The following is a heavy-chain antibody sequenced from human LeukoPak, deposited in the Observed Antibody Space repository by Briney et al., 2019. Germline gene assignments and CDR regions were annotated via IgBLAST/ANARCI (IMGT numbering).Heavy chain of an antibody. CDR3: AREADSAFDI. Sequence: GGSLRLSCAASGFTFSHHGMHWVRQAPGKGLEWVAVISYDGSNKYYADSVKGRFTISRDNSKNTLYLQMNSLRAEDTAVYYCAREADSAFDIWGQGTMVTVSS. CDR2: ISYDGSNK. J-gene: IGHJ3*02. V-gene: IGHV3-30*03. CDR1: GFTFSHHG.